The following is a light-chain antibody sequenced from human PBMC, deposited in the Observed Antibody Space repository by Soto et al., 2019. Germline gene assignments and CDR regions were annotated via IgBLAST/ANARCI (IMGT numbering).Light chain of an antibody. Sequence: EIVITHSPSTLSVSPVERATLSFMASQNINRYLAWYHQKPGQPPRLLIYDASTRATGIPARFSGSGSGTDFTLTISSLEPEDFAVYYCQKRSNWPINFGQGTRLEIK. V-gene: IGKV3-11*01. CDR2: DAS. CDR3: QKRSNWPIN. CDR1: QNINRY. J-gene: IGKJ5*01.